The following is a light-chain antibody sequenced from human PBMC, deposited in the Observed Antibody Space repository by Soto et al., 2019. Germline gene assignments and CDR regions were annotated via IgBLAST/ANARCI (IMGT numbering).Light chain of an antibody. Sequence: EIVMTQSPATLSVSPGERVTLSCRASQSVSSSYLAWYQQKPGQAPRLLIYGASSRATGIPDRFSGSGSGTDFTLTISRLEPEDFAVYYCQQYGSSPLFGQGTKVDI. J-gene: IGKJ1*01. V-gene: IGKV3-20*01. CDR3: QQYGSSPL. CDR1: QSVSSSY. CDR2: GAS.